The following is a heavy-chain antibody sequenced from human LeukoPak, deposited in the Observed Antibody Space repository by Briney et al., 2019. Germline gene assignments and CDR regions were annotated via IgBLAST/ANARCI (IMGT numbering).Heavy chain of an antibody. D-gene: IGHD3-9*01. Sequence: PGGSLRLSCAASGFTFSSFWIHWVRQAPGEGLVWVSRISGDEITENYADSVKGRFTVSRDNAKSTLYLQMNSLSAEDTAVYYCARDFDWESGHWGQGTLVTVSS. CDR3: ARDFDWESGH. V-gene: IGHV3-74*01. CDR1: GFTFSSFW. J-gene: IGHJ4*02. CDR2: ISGDEITE.